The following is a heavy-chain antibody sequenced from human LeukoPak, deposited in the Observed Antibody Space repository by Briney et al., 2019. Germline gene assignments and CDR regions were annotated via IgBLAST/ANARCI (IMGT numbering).Heavy chain of an antibody. CDR3: AKQIQLVYCGGDCSPGVFDY. Sequence: SGGSLRLSCAASGFTFSSYAMSWVRQAPGKGLEWVSAISGSGGSTYYADSVKGRFTISRDNSKNTLYLQMNSLRAEDTAVYYCAKQIQLVYCGGDCSPGVFDYWGQGTLVTVSS. J-gene: IGHJ4*02. V-gene: IGHV3-23*01. CDR2: ISGSGGST. CDR1: GFTFSSYA. D-gene: IGHD2-21*02.